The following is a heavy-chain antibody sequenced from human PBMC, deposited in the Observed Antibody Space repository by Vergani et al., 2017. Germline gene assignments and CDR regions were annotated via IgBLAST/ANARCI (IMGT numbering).Heavy chain of an antibody. J-gene: IGHJ4*02. D-gene: IGHD6-13*01. CDR2: ISGSGGST. CDR1: GFTFSSYA. Sequence: EVQLLESGGGLVQPGGSLRLSCAASGFTFSSYAMSWVRQAPGKGLEWVSAISGSGGSTYYADSVKGRFTISRDNSKNTLYLQMNSLRAEDTAVYYCAEIIRQPRRFDYWGQGTLVTVSS. V-gene: IGHV3-23*01. CDR3: AEIIRQPRRFDY.